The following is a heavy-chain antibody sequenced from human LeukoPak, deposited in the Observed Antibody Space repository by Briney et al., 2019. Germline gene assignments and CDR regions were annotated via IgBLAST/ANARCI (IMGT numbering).Heavy chain of an antibody. CDR1: GGSIIGYY. D-gene: IGHD3-22*01. J-gene: IGHJ4*02. V-gene: IGHV4-59*01. CDR2: IYYRGST. Sequence: SETLSLTCTVSGGSIIGYYWNWIRQPPGKGLEWIGYIYYRGSTNYNPSLKSRVTISVDTSKNQFSLKLSSVTAADTAVYYCARLSGYSSGHYYSDYWGQGTLVTVSS. CDR3: ARLSGYSSGHYYSDY.